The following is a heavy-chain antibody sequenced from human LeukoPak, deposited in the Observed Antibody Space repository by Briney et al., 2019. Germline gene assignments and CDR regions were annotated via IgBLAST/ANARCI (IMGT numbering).Heavy chain of an antibody. Sequence: GGSLRLSCAASGLTFSSYWMSWVRQAPGKGLEWVANIKQDGSEKYYVDSVKGRFTISRDNAKNSLYLQMNSLRAEDTAVYYCARVAAAGANDAFDIWGQGTMVTVSS. CDR1: GLTFSSYW. CDR3: ARVAAAGANDAFDI. V-gene: IGHV3-7*05. J-gene: IGHJ3*02. D-gene: IGHD6-13*01. CDR2: IKQDGSEK.